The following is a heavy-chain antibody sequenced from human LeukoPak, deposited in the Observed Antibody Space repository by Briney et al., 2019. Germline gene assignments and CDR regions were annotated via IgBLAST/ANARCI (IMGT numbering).Heavy chain of an antibody. J-gene: IGHJ4*02. V-gene: IGHV4-59*01. Sequence: SETLSLTCTVSGGSISSYCWSWIRQPPGKGLEWIGYICYSGTTNYNPSLKSRVTISVDTSKIQFSLKLSSVTAADTAVYYCARYGLDSSSSFDYWGQGTLVTVSS. D-gene: IGHD6-6*01. CDR3: ARYGLDSSSSFDY. CDR1: GGSISSYC. CDR2: ICYSGTT.